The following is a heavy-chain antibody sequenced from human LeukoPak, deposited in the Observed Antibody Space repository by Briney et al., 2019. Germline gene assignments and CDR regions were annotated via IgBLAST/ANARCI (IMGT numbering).Heavy chain of an antibody. CDR3: ARSIAVAGFDY. V-gene: IGHV4-38-2*01. Sequence: SETLSPTCAVSGYSISSGYYRGWIRQPPGKGLEWIGTIYHSGSTYYNPSLKSRVTISVDTSKNQFSLKLTSVTAADTAVYYCARSIAVAGFDYWGQGTLVTVSS. CDR1: GYSISSGYY. CDR2: IYHSGST. J-gene: IGHJ4*02. D-gene: IGHD6-19*01.